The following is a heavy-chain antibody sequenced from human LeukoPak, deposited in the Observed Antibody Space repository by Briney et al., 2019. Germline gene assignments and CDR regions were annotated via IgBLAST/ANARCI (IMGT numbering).Heavy chain of an antibody. CDR1: GYTFTSYD. CDR2: MNPNSGNT. CDR3: ANGSPHYYGMDV. V-gene: IGHV1-8*01. Sequence: ASVNVSCKASGYTFTSYDINWVRQATGQGLEWMGWMNPNSGNTGYAQKFQGRVTMTRNTSISTAYMELSSLRSEDTAVYYCANGSPHYYGMDVWGQGTTVTVSS. J-gene: IGHJ6*02. D-gene: IGHD2-15*01.